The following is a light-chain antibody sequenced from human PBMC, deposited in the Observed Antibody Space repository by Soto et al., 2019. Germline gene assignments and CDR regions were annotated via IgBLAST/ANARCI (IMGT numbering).Light chain of an antibody. CDR3: CFYAGSYTCV. CDR2: DVS. V-gene: IGLV2-11*01. J-gene: IGLJ3*02. CDR1: SSDVGGYNY. Sequence: QSALTQPRSVSGSPGQSVTISCTGTSSDVGGYNYVSWYQQHPGKAPKLMIYDVSKRPSGVPDRFSGSKSGDTASLTISGVQAEDEADYYCCFYAGSYTCVFGGGTKVTVL.